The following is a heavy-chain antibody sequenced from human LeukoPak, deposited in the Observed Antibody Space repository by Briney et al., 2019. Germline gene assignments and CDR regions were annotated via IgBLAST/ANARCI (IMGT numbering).Heavy chain of an antibody. Sequence: GGSLRISCAASGFTFSTYWMTWVRQSPGKGLEWVANIKQDGSEKYYVDSVWGRFTISRDNTKNSLYLQMNSLRAEDTALYYCVSSNSGWYYFDYWGQGTPVTVSS. CDR3: VSSNSGWYYFDY. CDR1: GFTFSTYW. J-gene: IGHJ4*02. CDR2: IKQDGSEK. D-gene: IGHD6-19*01. V-gene: IGHV3-7*01.